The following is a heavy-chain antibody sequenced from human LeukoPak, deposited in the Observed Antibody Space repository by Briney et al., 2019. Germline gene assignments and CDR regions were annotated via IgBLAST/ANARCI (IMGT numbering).Heavy chain of an antibody. Sequence: SETLSLTCSVSGGSISNYYWTWIRQPPGKGLEWIGYIYYSGNTNYNPSLKSRVTISLDTSKDQLSLKLTSVTAADTAVYYCARCSRGTSVGMDVWGQGTTVTVSS. CDR1: GGSISNYY. CDR2: IYYSGNT. D-gene: IGHD1-1*01. V-gene: IGHV4-59*08. CDR3: ARCSRGTSVGMDV. J-gene: IGHJ6*02.